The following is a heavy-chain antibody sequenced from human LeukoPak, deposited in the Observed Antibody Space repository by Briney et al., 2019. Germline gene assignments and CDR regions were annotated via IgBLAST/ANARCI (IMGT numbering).Heavy chain of an antibody. Sequence: SETLSLTCTVPGGSISSSSYYWGWIRQPPGKGLEWIGSIYYSGSTYYNPSLKSRVTISVDTSKNQFSLKLSSVTPEDTAVYYCARDVTVGYYYYMDVWGKGTTVTVSS. CDR1: GGSISSSSYY. D-gene: IGHD4-23*01. CDR3: ARDVTVGYYYYMDV. CDR2: IYYSGST. V-gene: IGHV4-39*02. J-gene: IGHJ6*03.